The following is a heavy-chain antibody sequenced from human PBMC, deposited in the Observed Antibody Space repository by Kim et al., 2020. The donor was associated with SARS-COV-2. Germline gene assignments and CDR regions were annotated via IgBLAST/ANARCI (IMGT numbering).Heavy chain of an antibody. Sequence: SNKYYADSVKGRFTISRDNSKNTLYLQMNSLRAEDTAVYYCAKGAALFDYWGQGTLVTVSS. CDR2: SNK. CDR3: AKGAALFDY. J-gene: IGHJ4*02. V-gene: IGHV3-30*02. D-gene: IGHD6-25*01.